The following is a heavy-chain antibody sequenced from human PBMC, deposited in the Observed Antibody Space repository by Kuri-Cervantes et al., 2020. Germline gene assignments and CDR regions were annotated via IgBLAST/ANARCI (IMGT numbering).Heavy chain of an antibody. V-gene: IGHV3-48*03. CDR2: ISSSGSTI. CDR1: GFTFSSYA. CDR3: ARIGYSTGWIDC. Sequence: GECLKISCAASGFTFSSYAMHWVRQAPGKGLEWVSYISSSGSTIYYADSVKGRFTISRDNAKNSLYRQMNSLKTEDTAVYYCARIGYSTGWIDCWGQGTLVTVSS. D-gene: IGHD6-19*01. J-gene: IGHJ4*02.